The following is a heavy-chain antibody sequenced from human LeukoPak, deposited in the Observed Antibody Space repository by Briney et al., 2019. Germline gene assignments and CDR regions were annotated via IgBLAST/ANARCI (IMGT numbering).Heavy chain of an antibody. J-gene: IGHJ4*02. CDR2: ISSSSSYI. CDR3: ARGGEPVGFDY. Sequence: EGSLRLSCAAPGFIFSSYSMNWVRQAPGKGLEWVSSISSSSSYIYYADSVKGRFTISRDNAKNSLSLQMNSLRAEDTAVYYCARGGEPVGFDYWGQGTLVTVSS. CDR1: GFIFSSYS. D-gene: IGHD1-26*01. V-gene: IGHV3-21*01.